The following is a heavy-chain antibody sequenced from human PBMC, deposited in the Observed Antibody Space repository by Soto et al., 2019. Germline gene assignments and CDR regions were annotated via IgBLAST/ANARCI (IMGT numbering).Heavy chain of an antibody. J-gene: IGHJ4*02. Sequence: ASVKVSCKASGYTFTSYGISWVRQAPGQGLEWMGWISAYNGNTNYAQKLQGRVTMTTDTSTSTAYMELRSLRSDDTAVYYCARDPLDLEWLLFDYWGQGTLVTVSS. V-gene: IGHV1-18*01. CDR3: ARDPLDLEWLLFDY. CDR1: GYTFTSYG. D-gene: IGHD3-3*01. CDR2: ISAYNGNT.